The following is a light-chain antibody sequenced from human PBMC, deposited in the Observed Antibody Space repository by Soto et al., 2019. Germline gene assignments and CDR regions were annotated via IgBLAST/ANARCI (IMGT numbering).Light chain of an antibody. Sequence: EIVLTQSPATLSLSPGERATLSCRASQSVSSYLAWYQQKPGQAPRLLIYDASNRATGIPARFSGSGSGTDFTLTISSLEPEDFAVYYCHQRAGLTFGGGTKVEIK. CDR3: HQRAGLT. V-gene: IGKV3-11*01. CDR1: QSVSSY. J-gene: IGKJ4*01. CDR2: DAS.